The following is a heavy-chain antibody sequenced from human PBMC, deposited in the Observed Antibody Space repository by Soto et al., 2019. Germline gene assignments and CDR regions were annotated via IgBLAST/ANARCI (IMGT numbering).Heavy chain of an antibody. Sequence: SETLSLTCSVSVGSFTSNNWWTWVRQPPGQGLEWIGEIYRTGSTNYNPSLKSRVTISLDKSENQFSLKVTSLTAADTAVYYCASRDPGTSGDYWCQGILVTGSS. CDR1: VGSFTSNNW. J-gene: IGHJ4*02. CDR3: ASRDPGTSGDY. D-gene: IGHD1-7*01. CDR2: IYRTGST. V-gene: IGHV4-4*02.